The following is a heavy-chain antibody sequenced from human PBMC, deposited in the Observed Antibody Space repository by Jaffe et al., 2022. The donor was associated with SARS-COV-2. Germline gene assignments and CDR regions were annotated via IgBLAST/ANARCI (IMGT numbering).Heavy chain of an antibody. D-gene: IGHD1-26*01. Sequence: QMQLVQSGPEVKKPGTSVKVSCKASGFTFTSSTLQWVRQARGQRLEWIGWIVVGSGDTIYAQKFQQRVSISRDTSANTAYMELRSLRSEDTALYYCAAYRFTDEGGFDPWGQGTLVTVSS. J-gene: IGHJ5*02. CDR2: IVVGSGDT. CDR3: AAYRFTDEGGFDP. V-gene: IGHV1-58*01. CDR1: GFTFTSST.